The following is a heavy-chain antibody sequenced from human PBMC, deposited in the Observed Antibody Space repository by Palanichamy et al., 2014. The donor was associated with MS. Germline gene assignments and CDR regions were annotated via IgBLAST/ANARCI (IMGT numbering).Heavy chain of an antibody. CDR1: GFTFSTYS. Sequence: EVQLVESGGGLVQPGGSLRLSCAASGFTFSTYSLNWVRQAPGKGLEWVSYISSSSTTFHYADSVKGRFTISRDDAKNSLYLQMNCLRDGDTALYYCVRDTVQYTSAWYGSEGMDVWGLGTTVTVSS. J-gene: IGHJ6*02. CDR3: VRDTVQYTSAWYGSEGMDV. V-gene: IGHV3-48*02. CDR2: ISSSSTTF. D-gene: IGHD6-19*01.